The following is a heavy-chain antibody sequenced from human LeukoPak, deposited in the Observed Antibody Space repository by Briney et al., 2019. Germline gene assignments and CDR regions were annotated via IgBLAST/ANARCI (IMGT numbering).Heavy chain of an antibody. Sequence: PGGSLRLSCAAAGFTFSIYCMHWVRQAPGKGLVWVSRINSDGSGTSYADSVKVRSTIPTDNAKTKLYLQLNSLRADDTAVYYCASNQKTGGRWIQYKTYFDYWGQGTLVTVSS. D-gene: IGHD5-24*01. V-gene: IGHV3-74*01. CDR2: INSDGSGT. J-gene: IGHJ4*02. CDR1: GFTFSIYC. CDR3: ASNQKTGGRWIQYKTYFDY.